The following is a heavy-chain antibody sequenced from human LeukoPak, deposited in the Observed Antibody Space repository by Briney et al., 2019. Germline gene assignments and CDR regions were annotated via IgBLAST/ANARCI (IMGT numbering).Heavy chain of an antibody. CDR3: ARARGLYDSSGYPLDAFDI. D-gene: IGHD3-22*01. V-gene: IGHV4-59*01. CDR1: GGSISSYS. J-gene: IGHJ3*02. CDR2: IYYSGST. Sequence: PSETLSLTCTVSGGSISSYSWSWIRQPPGKGLEWIGYIYYSGSTNYNPSLKSRVTISVDTSKNQFSLKLSSVTAADTAVYYCARARGLYDSSGYPLDAFDIWGQGTMVTVSS.